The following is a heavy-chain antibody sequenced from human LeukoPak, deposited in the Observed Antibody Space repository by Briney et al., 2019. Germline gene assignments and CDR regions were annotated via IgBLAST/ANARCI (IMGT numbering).Heavy chain of an antibody. CDR1: GYTFTTYF. Sequence: ASVKVSCTASGYTFTTYFVHWVRQAPGQGLEWMGIIDPSDGGTSHAQKFQRRVTMTRDTSTSTVYMELSSLRSEDTAVYFCARGCRVVPGVHNVGRTQYYNGMDVWGQGTTVTVSS. J-gene: IGHJ6*02. D-gene: IGHD2-2*01. V-gene: IGHV1-46*01. CDR2: IDPSDGGT. CDR3: ARGCRVVPGVHNVGRTQYYNGMDV.